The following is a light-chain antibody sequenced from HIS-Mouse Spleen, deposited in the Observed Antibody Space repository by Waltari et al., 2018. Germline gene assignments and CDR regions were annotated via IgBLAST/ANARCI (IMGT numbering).Light chain of an antibody. CDR2: GKN. CDR3: QSADSSGTYVV. CDR1: SLRSYY. Sequence: SSELTQDPAVSVALGQTVRITCPGDSLRSYYASWYQQKPGQAPGLVIYGKNNRLSGIHDRFSCSRSGTTVTLTISGVQAEDEAEYYCQSADSSGTYVVFGGGTKLTVL. V-gene: IGLV3-19*01. J-gene: IGLJ2*01.